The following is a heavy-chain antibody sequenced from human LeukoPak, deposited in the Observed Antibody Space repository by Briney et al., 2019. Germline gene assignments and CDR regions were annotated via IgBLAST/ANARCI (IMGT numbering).Heavy chain of an antibody. CDR3: ARDRDYYGSGSYYVDV. J-gene: IGHJ6*04. CDR2: ISYDGSNK. CDR1: GFTISNYG. Sequence: GGSLRLSCAASGFTISNYGMHWVRQAPGKGLEWAAVISYDGSNKYYADSVKGRFTISRDNSKNTLYLQMNSLRAEDTAVYYCARDRDYYGSGSYYVDVWGKGTTVTVSS. V-gene: IGHV3-30*03. D-gene: IGHD3-10*01.